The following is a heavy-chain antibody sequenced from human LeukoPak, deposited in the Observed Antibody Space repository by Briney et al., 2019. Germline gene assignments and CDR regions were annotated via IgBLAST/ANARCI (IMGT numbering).Heavy chain of an antibody. J-gene: IGHJ5*02. V-gene: IGHV3-21*04. CDR1: GFTFSSYS. Sequence: PGGSLRLSCAASGFTFSSYSMNWVRQAPGKGLEWVSSISSSSSYIYYADSVKGRFTISRDNSKNTLYLQMNSLRAEDTAVYYCAKDLDDFWSGYYTEDWFDPWGQGTLVTVSS. CDR3: AKDLDDFWSGYYTEDWFDP. CDR2: ISSSSSYI. D-gene: IGHD3-3*01.